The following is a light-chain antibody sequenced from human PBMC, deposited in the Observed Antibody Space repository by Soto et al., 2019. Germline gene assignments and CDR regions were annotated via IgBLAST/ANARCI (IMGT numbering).Light chain of an antibody. J-gene: IGKJ5*01. CDR3: HQYNNWPLT. CDR1: QSVSSN. CDR2: GAS. Sequence: EIVMTQSPATLSVSPGEGATPSCKASQSVSSNLAWYQQKPGQAPRLLIYGASTRATGIPAKFSGSGSGTAFTLTITSLLSEDFAVYYCHQYNNWPLTFDQGTRLEIK. V-gene: IGKV3-15*01.